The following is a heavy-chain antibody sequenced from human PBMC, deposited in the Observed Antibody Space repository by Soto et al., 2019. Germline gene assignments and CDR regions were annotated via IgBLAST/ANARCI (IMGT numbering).Heavy chain of an antibody. D-gene: IGHD3-16*01. J-gene: IGHJ5*02. V-gene: IGHV3-11*01. Sequence: GGSLSLSCAASGFPFSDYYMTWIRQAPGKGLEWVSYISSSGSALQYADSVKGRFTISRDNARNSVFLQMNSLRVEDTAMYYCARDSPGGFNWFDPWGQGTLVTVSS. CDR1: GFPFSDYY. CDR3: ARDSPGGFNWFDP. CDR2: ISSSGSAL.